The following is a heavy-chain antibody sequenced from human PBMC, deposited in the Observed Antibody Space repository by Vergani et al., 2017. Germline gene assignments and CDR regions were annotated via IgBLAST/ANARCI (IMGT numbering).Heavy chain of an antibody. Sequence: QVQLVQSGAEVKKPGASVKVSCKVSGYTLTELSMHWVRQAPGKGLEWMGGFDPEDDETIYAQKFQGRVTMTEDTSTDTAYMELSSLRSEDTAVYYCATPGQGSWSRRGYYYYYGMDVWGQGTTVTVSS. CDR1: GYTLTELS. V-gene: IGHV1-24*01. CDR3: ATPGQGSWSRRGYYYYYGMDV. CDR2: FDPEDDET. J-gene: IGHJ6*02. D-gene: IGHD6-13*01.